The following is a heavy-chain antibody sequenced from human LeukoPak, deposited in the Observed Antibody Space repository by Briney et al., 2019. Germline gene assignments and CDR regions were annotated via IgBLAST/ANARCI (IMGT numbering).Heavy chain of an antibody. V-gene: IGHV3-23*01. Sequence: GGFLRLSCAASGFTFSSYGMSWVRQPPGKGLEWVSSIFQGGGEIHYANSVRGRFTISRDNSKNTLFLQMNSLRAEDTAIYYCATYRQVMLPFESWGRGTLVTVSS. D-gene: IGHD5-18*01. CDR2: IFQGGGEI. CDR3: ATYRQVMLPFES. CDR1: GFTFSSYG. J-gene: IGHJ4*02.